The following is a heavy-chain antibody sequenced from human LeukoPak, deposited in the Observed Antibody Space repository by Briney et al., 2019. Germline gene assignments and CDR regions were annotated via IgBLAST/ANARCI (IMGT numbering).Heavy chain of an antibody. CDR1: GFSFSGHW. V-gene: IGHV3-74*01. Sequence: GSLRLSCAASGFSFSGHWIHWARQLPGKGLVWVSRISPTGSTTSYADSVKGRFTVSRDNAKNTLYLQVNNLRAEDTAVYYCARGPSSNWSGLDFWGQGTLLTVSS. J-gene: IGHJ4*02. D-gene: IGHD6-13*01. CDR2: ISPTGSTT. CDR3: ARGPSSNWSGLDF.